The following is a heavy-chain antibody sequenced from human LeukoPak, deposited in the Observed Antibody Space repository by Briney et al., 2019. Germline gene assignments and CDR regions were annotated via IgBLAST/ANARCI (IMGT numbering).Heavy chain of an antibody. D-gene: IGHD1-1*01. CDR1: GGSFSGYY. V-gene: IGHV4-34*01. CDR2: INHSGST. CDR3: ARASTHSDY. J-gene: IGHJ4*02. Sequence: PSETLSLTCAVYGGSFSGYYWSWIRQPPGKGLEWIGEINHSGSTNYNTSLKSRVTISVDTSKNQFSLKLSSVTAADTAVYYCARASTHSDYWGQGTLVTVSS.